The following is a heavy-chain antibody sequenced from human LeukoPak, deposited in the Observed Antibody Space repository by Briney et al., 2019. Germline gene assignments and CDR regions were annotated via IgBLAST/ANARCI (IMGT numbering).Heavy chain of an antibody. J-gene: IGHJ4*02. Sequence: ASVKVSCKASGYTFTSYGISWVRQAPGQGLEWMGWISAYNGNTNYAQKLQGRVTMTTDTSTSTAYMELRSLRSDDTAVYYCARGFCSSTSCYLPTDYWGQGNLVTVSS. CDR1: GYTFTSYG. D-gene: IGHD2-2*01. CDR3: ARGFCSSTSCYLPTDY. V-gene: IGHV1-18*01. CDR2: ISAYNGNT.